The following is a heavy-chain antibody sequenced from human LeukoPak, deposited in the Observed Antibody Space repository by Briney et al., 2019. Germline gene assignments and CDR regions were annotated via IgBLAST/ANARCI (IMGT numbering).Heavy chain of an antibody. V-gene: IGHV1-2*06. CDR3: ARQMTTVTTSPLGC. CDR1: GYTFTCYY. D-gene: IGHD4-17*01. Sequence: GASVKVSCKASGYTFTCYYMHWVRQAPGQGLEWMGRINPNSGGTNYAQKFQGRVTMTRDTSISTAYMELSRLRSDDTAVYYCARQMTTVTTSPLGCWGQGTLVTVSS. J-gene: IGHJ4*02. CDR2: INPNSGGT.